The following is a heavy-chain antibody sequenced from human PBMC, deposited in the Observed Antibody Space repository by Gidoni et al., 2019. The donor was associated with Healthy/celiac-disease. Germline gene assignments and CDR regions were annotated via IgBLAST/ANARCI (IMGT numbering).Heavy chain of an antibody. J-gene: IGHJ6*02. D-gene: IGHD1-26*01. CDR1: YGSYS. CDR3: ASWEGTHYYGMDV. CDR2: ISSSSSTI. V-gene: IGHV3-48*02. Sequence: YGSYSMNWVRQAPGKGLEWVSYISSSSSTIYYADSVKGRFTISRDNAKNSLYLQMNSLRDEDTAVYYCASWEGTHYYGMDVWGQGTTVTVSS.